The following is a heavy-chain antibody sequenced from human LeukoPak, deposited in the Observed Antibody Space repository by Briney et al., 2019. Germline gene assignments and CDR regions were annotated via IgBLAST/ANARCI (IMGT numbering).Heavy chain of an antibody. CDR1: GYTFTSYY. D-gene: IGHD3-3*01. CDR2: INPSGGST. J-gene: IGHJ4*02. CDR3: ARGTYYDFWSGYWGSSTIDY. Sequence: GASVKVSCKASGYTFTSYYTHWVRQAPGQGLEWMGVINPSGGSTTYAQKFQGRVTVTRDTSTRTVYMELSSLRSEDTAVYYCARGTYYDFWSGYWGSSTIDYWGQGTLVTVSS. V-gene: IGHV1-46*03.